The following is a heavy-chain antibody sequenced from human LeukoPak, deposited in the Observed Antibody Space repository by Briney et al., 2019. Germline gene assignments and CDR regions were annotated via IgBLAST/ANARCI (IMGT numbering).Heavy chain of an antibody. V-gene: IGHV3-30*02. D-gene: IGHD5-24*01. Sequence: PGGSLRLSCAASGFTFSSYGMHWVRQAPGKGLEWVAFIRYDGSNKYYADSVKGRFTISRDNTLYLQMNSLRAEDTAVYYCARDHRMATGWFDPWGQGTLVTVSS. J-gene: IGHJ5*02. CDR2: IRYDGSNK. CDR1: GFTFSSYG. CDR3: ARDHRMATGWFDP.